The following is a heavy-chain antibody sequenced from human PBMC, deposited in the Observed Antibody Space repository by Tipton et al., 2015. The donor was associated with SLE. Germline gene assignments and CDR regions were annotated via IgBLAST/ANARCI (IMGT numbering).Heavy chain of an antibody. V-gene: IGHV3-7*03. CDR3: AKGPQWFAYYFDY. D-gene: IGHD3-10*01. J-gene: IGHJ4*02. CDR1: GFTFSSCA. Sequence: SLRLSCAASGFTFSSCAMSWVRQAPGKGLEWVANIKQDGSAKYYVDSVKGRFTISRDNAKNSLYLQMNSLRAEDTAVYYCAKGPQWFAYYFDYWGQGPLVTVSS. CDR2: IKQDGSAK.